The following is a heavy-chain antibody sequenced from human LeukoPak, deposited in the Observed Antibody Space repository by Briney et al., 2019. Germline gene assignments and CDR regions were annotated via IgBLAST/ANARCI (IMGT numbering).Heavy chain of an antibody. J-gene: IGHJ4*02. Sequence: GGSLRLSCAASGFTFSSYWMSWVRQAPGKRLEWVANIKQDGSEKYYVDSVKGRFTISRDNAKNSLYLQMNSLRAEDTAVYYCARDWYYDFWSDPPNHYWGQGTLVTVSS. CDR3: ARDWYYDFWSDPPNHY. V-gene: IGHV3-7*01. D-gene: IGHD3-3*01. CDR2: IKQDGSEK. CDR1: GFTFSSYW.